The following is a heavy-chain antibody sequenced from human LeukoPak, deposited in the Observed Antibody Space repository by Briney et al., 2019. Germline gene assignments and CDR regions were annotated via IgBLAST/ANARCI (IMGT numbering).Heavy chain of an antibody. V-gene: IGHV3-53*01. Sequence: GGSLRLSRAASGFTVSSNYMSWVRQAPGKGLEWVSVIYSGGSTYYADSVKGRFTISRDNSKNTLYLQMNSLRAEDTAVYYCAKVEVGYYDSSGPRAYWGQGTLVTVSS. CDR2: IYSGGST. CDR3: AKVEVGYYDSSGPRAY. J-gene: IGHJ4*02. CDR1: GFTVSSNY. D-gene: IGHD3-22*01.